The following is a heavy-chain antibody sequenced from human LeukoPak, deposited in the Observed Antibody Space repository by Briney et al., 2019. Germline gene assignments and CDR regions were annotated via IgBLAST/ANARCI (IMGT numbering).Heavy chain of an antibody. CDR1: GGSFSGYY. CDR3: ARGFRYDPLYYFDY. D-gene: IGHD3-3*01. CDR2: INRSGST. J-gene: IGHJ4*02. Sequence: SETLSLTCAVYGGSFSGYYWSWIRQPPGKGLEWIGEINRSGSTNYNPSLKSRVTISVDTSKNQFSLKLSSVTAADTAVYYCARGFRYDPLYYFDYWGQGTLVTVSS. V-gene: IGHV4-34*01.